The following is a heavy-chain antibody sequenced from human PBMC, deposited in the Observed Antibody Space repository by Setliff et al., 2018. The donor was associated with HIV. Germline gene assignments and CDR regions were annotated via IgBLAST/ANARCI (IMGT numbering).Heavy chain of an antibody. CDR2: ISDDGSRK. CDR3: AKDGISGGAYPPYYFDY. J-gene: IGHJ4*01. Sequence: GGSLRLSCAASGFTFSSYSMNWVRQAPGKGLEWVAGISDDGSRKYYADSVKGRFTISRDNSKNTLYLQMNGLRVEDTAVYYCAKDGISGGAYPPYYFDYWGHGTLGTVSS. D-gene: IGHD2-15*01. CDR1: GFTFSSYS. V-gene: IGHV3-30*18.